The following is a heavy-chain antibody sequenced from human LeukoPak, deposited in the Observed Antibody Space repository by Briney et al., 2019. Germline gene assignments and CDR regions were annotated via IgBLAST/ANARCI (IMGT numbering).Heavy chain of an antibody. Sequence: PSETLSLTCTVSGGSISSYYWSWIRQPPGKGLEWIGYIYYSGSTNYNPSLKSRVTISLDTSSNNFFLKMTSVSASDTAVYYCARRVGWPTTTYYYMDVWGKGTTVTIS. CDR3: ARRVGWPTTTYYYMDV. V-gene: IGHV4-59*01. CDR2: IYYSGST. J-gene: IGHJ6*03. CDR1: GGSISSYY. D-gene: IGHD6-19*01.